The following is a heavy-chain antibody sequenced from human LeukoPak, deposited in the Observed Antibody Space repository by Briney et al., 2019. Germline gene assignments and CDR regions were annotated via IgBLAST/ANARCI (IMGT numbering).Heavy chain of an antibody. V-gene: IGHV3-7*01. Sequence: GGSLRLSCAASGFTFSAYWMSWVRQAPGKGLEWVANIKQDGTEKYSADSLKGRFTVSRDNVKNSLYLQMNSLRAEDTAVYYCATARDGYRKGFDSWGQGTLVTVSS. J-gene: IGHJ4*02. CDR3: ATARDGYRKGFDS. D-gene: IGHD5-24*01. CDR2: IKQDGTEK. CDR1: GFTFSAYW.